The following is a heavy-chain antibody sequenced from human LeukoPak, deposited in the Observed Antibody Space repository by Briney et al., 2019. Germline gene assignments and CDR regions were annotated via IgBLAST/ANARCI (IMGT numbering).Heavy chain of an antibody. Sequence: PGGSLRLSCAASGFTFSSYGMHWVRQAPGKGLEWEAFIRYDGSNKYYADSVKGRFTISRDNSKNTLYLQMNSLRAEDTTVYYCAKDNYHSSGWSDFDYWGQGTLVTVSS. V-gene: IGHV3-30*02. CDR1: GFTFSSYG. J-gene: IGHJ4*02. CDR3: AKDNYHSSGWSDFDY. CDR2: IRYDGSNK. D-gene: IGHD6-19*01.